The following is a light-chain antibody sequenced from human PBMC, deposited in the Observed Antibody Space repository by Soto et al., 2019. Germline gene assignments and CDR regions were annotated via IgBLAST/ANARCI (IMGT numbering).Light chain of an antibody. CDR1: QNVRSY. Sequence: DTQMTQSPSSLSASVGDRVTITCRASQNVRSYLNWYQQKPGKAPTLLIYETSTLQSGVPSRFSGDGYGTDFTLSISSLHPEDFATYYCQQTFSTPRTFGQGTNVEI. CDR2: ETS. CDR3: QQTFSTPRT. J-gene: IGKJ1*01. V-gene: IGKV1-39*01.